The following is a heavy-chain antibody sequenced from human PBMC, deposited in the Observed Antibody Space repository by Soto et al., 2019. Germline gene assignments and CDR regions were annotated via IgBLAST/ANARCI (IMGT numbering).Heavy chain of an antibody. D-gene: IGHD6-13*01. CDR3: ASGIAAAGGGYYYYGMDV. CDR2: ISYDGSNK. CDR1: GFTFSSYA. V-gene: IGHV3-30-3*01. J-gene: IGHJ6*02. Sequence: QVQLVESGGGVVQPGRSLRLSCAASGFTFSSYAMHWVRQAPGKALEWVAVISYDGSNKYYADSVKGRFTISRDNSKNTPYLQMKCLRAEYTAVYYCASGIAAAGGGYYYYGMDVWGQGTTVTVSS.